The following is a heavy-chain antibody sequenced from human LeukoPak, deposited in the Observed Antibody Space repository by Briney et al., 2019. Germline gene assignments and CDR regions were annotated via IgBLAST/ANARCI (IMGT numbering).Heavy chain of an antibody. CDR1: GFTFSRHW. J-gene: IGHJ4*02. V-gene: IGHV3-7*01. CDR3: ARGPDFGDSLDYFDY. CDR2: IKQDGSQ. Sequence: GGSLRLSCAAAGFTFSRHWMGWIRQAPGKGLEWVANIKQDGSQYYVDSVKGRFFISRDNAKNSVSLQMNSLRVEDTALYYCARGPDFGDSLDYFDYWGQGTLVTVS. D-gene: IGHD4-17*01.